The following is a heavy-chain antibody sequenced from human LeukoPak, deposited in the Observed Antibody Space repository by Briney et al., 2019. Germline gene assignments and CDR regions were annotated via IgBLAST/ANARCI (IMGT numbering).Heavy chain of an antibody. J-gene: IGHJ5*02. CDR2: MNPNSGNT. Sequence: ASVKVSCKASGYTFTSYDINWVRQATGQGPEWMGWMNPNSGNTGYAQKFQGRVTMTRNTSISTAYMELSSLRSEDTAVYYCARVRGVRGVIAKNKNWFDPWGQGTLVTVSS. V-gene: IGHV1-8*01. CDR1: GYTFTSYD. CDR3: ARVRGVRGVIAKNKNWFDP. D-gene: IGHD3-10*01.